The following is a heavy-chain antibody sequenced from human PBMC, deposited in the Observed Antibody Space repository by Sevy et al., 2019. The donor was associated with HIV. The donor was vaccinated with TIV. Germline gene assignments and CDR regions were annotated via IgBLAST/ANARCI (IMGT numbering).Heavy chain of an antibody. V-gene: IGHV3-23*01. CDR2: ISGSGGST. CDR3: AKDPYGSGTYLMYYFDY. D-gene: IGHD3-10*01. J-gene: IGHJ4*02. Sequence: GGSLRLSCAASGFTFSSYAMSWVRQAPGKGLEWVSAISGSGGSTYYADSVKRRFTISRDNSKNTLYLQMNSLRAEDTAVYYCAKDPYGSGTYLMYYFDYWGQGTLVTVSS. CDR1: GFTFSSYA.